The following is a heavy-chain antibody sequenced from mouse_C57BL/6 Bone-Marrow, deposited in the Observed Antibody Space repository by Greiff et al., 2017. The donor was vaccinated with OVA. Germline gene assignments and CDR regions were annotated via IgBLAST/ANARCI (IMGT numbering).Heavy chain of an antibody. Sequence: EVQRVESGGGLVKPGGSLKLSCAASGFTFSSYAMPWVRQTPEKRLEWVATISDGGSYTYYPDNVKVRFTISRDNAKNNLYMQMSHLKSEDTAMYYCARDSIGYAMDYWGQGTSVTVSS. CDR2: ISDGGSYT. CDR1: GFTFSSYA. J-gene: IGHJ4*01. CDR3: ARDSIGYAMDY. D-gene: IGHD2-10*02. V-gene: IGHV5-4*01.